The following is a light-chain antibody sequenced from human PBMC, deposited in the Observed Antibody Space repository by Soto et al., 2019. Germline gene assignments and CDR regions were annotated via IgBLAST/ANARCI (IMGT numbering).Light chain of an antibody. CDR2: KAS. Sequence: DIQMTQPPSTLSGSVGDRVTISCRASQPISSWLDWYQQKPGQAPKLLIYKASTLTSGVPSRFSGSGSGTEFTLTISSLQPDDFATYYCQHDNSYSGAFGQGTKVELK. J-gene: IGKJ1*01. CDR1: QPISSW. V-gene: IGKV1-5*03. CDR3: QHDNSYSGA.